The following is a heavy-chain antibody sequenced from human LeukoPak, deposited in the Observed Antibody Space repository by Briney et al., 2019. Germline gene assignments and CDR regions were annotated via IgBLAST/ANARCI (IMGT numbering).Heavy chain of an antibody. CDR2: INPNSGGT. CDR1: GYTFTGYY. Sequence: ASVKVSCKASGYTFTGYYMHWVRQAPGQGLEWMGRINPNSGGTNYAQKFQGRVTMTRDTSISTAYMELSRLRSDDTAVYYCARVFTLRATVIPFDYWGQGTLVTVSS. CDR3: ARVFTLRATVIPFDY. D-gene: IGHD4-17*01. J-gene: IGHJ4*02. V-gene: IGHV1-2*06.